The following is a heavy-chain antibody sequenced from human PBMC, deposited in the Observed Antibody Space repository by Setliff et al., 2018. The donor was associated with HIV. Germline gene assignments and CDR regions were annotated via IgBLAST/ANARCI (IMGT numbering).Heavy chain of an antibody. CDR3: ARGKGFGAYYFIDV. V-gene: IGHV4-31*03. CDR1: SGSISSGTYY. D-gene: IGHD3-10*01. Sequence: SETLSLTCTVSSGSISSGTYYWSWIRQYPGKGLEWIGYNYHGGRTNFNPSLKSRLTISLDTSKNQFSLRLNSVTAADTAVYYCARGKGFGAYYFIDVWGEGTTVTAP. J-gene: IGHJ6*03. CDR2: NYHGGRT.